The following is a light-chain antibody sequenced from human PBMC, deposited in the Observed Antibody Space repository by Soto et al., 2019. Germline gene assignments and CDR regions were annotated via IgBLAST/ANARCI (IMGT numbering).Light chain of an antibody. CDR3: SSYRITSTVV. J-gene: IGLJ1*01. V-gene: IGLV2-14*01. CDR1: SSDVGAYNY. Sequence: QSVLTQPASVSGSPGQSITISCTGTSSDVGAYNYVSWYQQHPGKAPKLMIYDVSNRPSGVSNRFSGSKSGNTASLTISGLQAEDEADYYCSSYRITSTVVFGTGTKVTVL. CDR2: DVS.